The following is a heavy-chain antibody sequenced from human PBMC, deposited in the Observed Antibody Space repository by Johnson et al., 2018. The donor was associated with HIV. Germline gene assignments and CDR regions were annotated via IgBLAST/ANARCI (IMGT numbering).Heavy chain of an antibody. CDR1: GFTFSDYA. Sequence: QVQLVESGGGVVQPGRSLTLSCIGSGFTFSDYAIHWVRQAPGKGLEWVAVISDDGTNKYYADSVKGRFTISRDISKNTLYLQMNSLRAEDTAVYYCARGVEMATIRDVGDAFDIWGQGTMVTVSS. D-gene: IGHD5-24*01. V-gene: IGHV3-30-3*01. J-gene: IGHJ3*02. CDR2: ISDDGTNK. CDR3: ARGVEMATIRDVGDAFDI.